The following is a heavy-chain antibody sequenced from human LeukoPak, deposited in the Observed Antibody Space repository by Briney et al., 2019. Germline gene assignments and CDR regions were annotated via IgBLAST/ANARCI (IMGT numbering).Heavy chain of an antibody. CDR2: IFPGDSDI. CDR1: GYNFNSYW. D-gene: IGHD1-14*01. J-gene: IGHJ5*02. V-gene: IGHV5-51*01. Sequence: GESLKISCVASGYNFNSYWIGWVRQMPGKGLEWMGIIFPGDSDITYSPSFEGQVTISADKSISTAYLQWRSLKASDTAIYYRARRLGNRNTENWFDPWGQGTLVTVSS. CDR3: ARRLGNRNTENWFDP.